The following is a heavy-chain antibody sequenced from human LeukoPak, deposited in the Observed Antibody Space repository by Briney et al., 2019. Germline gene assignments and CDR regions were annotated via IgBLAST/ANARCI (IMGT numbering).Heavy chain of an antibody. Sequence: PGRSLRLSCAASGFTFSSYGMHWVRQAPGKGLEWVAVIWYDGSNKYYADSVKGRFTISRDNSKNTLYLQMNSLRAEDTAVYYCARSSSTSKHFDYWGQGTLVTVSS. CDR3: ARSSSTSKHFDY. CDR1: GFTFSSYG. J-gene: IGHJ4*02. CDR2: IWYDGSNK. D-gene: IGHD2-2*01. V-gene: IGHV3-33*08.